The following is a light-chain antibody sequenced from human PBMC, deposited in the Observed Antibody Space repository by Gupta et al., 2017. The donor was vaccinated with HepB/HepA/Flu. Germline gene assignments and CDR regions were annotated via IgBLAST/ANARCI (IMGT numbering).Light chain of an antibody. Sequence: DIQMTQSPSSLSASVGDRVTITCRASQSINTYLNWYQQKPGKAPNLLIYDASNLQSGVPSRFSGRGSGTDFTLTISNLQPEDFATYYCQRGYSSPLFTFGPGTRVDIK. CDR3: QRGYSSPLFT. J-gene: IGKJ3*01. CDR2: DAS. V-gene: IGKV1-39*01. CDR1: QSINTY.